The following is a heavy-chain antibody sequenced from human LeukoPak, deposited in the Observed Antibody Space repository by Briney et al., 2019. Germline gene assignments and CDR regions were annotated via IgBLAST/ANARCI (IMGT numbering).Heavy chain of an antibody. J-gene: IGHJ4*02. CDR2: IIPIFGTA. D-gene: IGHD3-10*01. V-gene: IGHV1-69*13. CDR3: ARSRFGEPCFDY. Sequence: ASVKVSCKASGGTFSSYAISWVRQAPGQGLEWMGGIIPIFGTANYAQKFQGRVTITADESTSTAYMELSSLRSEDTAVYYCARSRFGEPCFDYWGQGTLVTVSS. CDR1: GGTFSSYA.